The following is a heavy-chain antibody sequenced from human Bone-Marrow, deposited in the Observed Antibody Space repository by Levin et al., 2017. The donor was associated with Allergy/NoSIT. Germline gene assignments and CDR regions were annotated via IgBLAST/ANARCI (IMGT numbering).Heavy chain of an antibody. Sequence: PGGSLRLSCAASGFSLTNSWMNWVRQAPGKGLEWVGRIKTNTDGGTADYAAPVKGRFTISRDDSKNTLFLQLNSLRTEDTAVYYCARSRGFGIVRTPPFDLWGQGTLVTVSS. CDR2: IKTNTDGGTA. V-gene: IGHV3-15*07. CDR1: GFSLTNSW. CDR3: ARSRGFGIVRTPPFDL. D-gene: IGHD2/OR15-2a*01. J-gene: IGHJ4*02.